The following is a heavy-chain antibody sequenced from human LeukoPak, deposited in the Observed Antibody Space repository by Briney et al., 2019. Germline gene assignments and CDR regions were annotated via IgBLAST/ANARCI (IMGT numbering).Heavy chain of an antibody. J-gene: IGHJ4*02. CDR2: INPNSGGT. Sequence: ASVTVSCKASGYTFTGYYMHWVRQAPGQGLEWMGWINPNSGGTNYAQTFLGRVTMTRDTSISTAYMELSRLRSDDTAVYYCARDETDYDYWGQGTLVTVSS. CDR1: GYTFTGYY. CDR3: ARDETDYDY. V-gene: IGHV1-2*02.